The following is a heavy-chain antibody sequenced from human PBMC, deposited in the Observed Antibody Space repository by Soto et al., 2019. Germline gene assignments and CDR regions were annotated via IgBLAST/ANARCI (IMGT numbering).Heavy chain of an antibody. Sequence: QVQLQESGPGLVKPSETLSLTCTVSGGSVSSGSYYWSWIRQPPGKGLEWIGYIYYSGSTNYNPSPKSRVTISVDTSKNQFSLKLSSVTAADTAVYYCARDLRGGWAAPYGMDVWGQGTTVTVSS. J-gene: IGHJ6*02. CDR1: GGSVSSGSYY. CDR2: IYYSGST. CDR3: ARDLRGGWAAPYGMDV. V-gene: IGHV4-61*01. D-gene: IGHD6-6*01.